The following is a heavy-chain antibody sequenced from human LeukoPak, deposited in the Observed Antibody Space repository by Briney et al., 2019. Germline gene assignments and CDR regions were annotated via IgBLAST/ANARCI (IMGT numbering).Heavy chain of an antibody. V-gene: IGHV1-2*06. Sequence: ASVKVSCKASGYTFTSYYMHWVRQAPGQGLEWMGLINPNSGGTNYAQKFQGRVTMTRDTSISTAYMELSRLRSDDTAVYYCARDTGYSSSWYKDYYYYMDVWGKGTTVTISS. J-gene: IGHJ6*03. CDR2: INPNSGGT. CDR3: ARDTGYSSSWYKDYYYYMDV. D-gene: IGHD6-13*01. CDR1: GYTFTSYY.